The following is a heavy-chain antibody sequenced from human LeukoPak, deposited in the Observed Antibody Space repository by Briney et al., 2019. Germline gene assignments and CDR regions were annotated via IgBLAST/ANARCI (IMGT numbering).Heavy chain of an antibody. CDR1: GGSFSGYY. J-gene: IGHJ5*02. D-gene: IGHD6-19*01. CDR2: INHSGST. CDR3: ARDGASSGPYWFDP. Sequence: PSETLSLTCAVYGGSFSGYYWSWIRQPPGKGLEWIGEINHSGSTNYNPSLKSRVTISVDTSKNQFSLKLSSVTAADTAVYYCARDGASSGPYWFDPWGQGTLVTVSS. V-gene: IGHV4-34*01.